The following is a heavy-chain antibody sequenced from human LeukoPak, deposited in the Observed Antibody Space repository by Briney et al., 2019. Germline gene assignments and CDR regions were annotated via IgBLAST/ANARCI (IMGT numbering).Heavy chain of an antibody. CDR2: IYTSGST. Sequence: SETLSLTCTVSGGSISSYYWSWIRHPPGKGLEWIGYIYTSGSTNYNPSLKSRVTISVDTSKNQFSLKLSSVTAADTAVYYCARRVAAAGPYYYYYMDVWGKGTTVTVSS. D-gene: IGHD6-13*01. CDR3: ARRVAAAGPYYYYYMDV. V-gene: IGHV4-4*09. J-gene: IGHJ6*03. CDR1: GGSISSYY.